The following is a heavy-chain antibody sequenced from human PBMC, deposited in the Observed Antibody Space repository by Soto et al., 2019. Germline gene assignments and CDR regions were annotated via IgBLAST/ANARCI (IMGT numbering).Heavy chain of an antibody. CDR1: GYTFSTHG. V-gene: IGHV1-18*01. D-gene: IGHD4-4*01. Sequence: GASVKVSCKASGYTFSTHGITWVRQAPGQGLEWMGWISAFNGNSKYAQKFQGRVTMTTDTSTATAYMELRSLRFDDTAVYYCAKCVYDYTFWGQGTLVTVSS. J-gene: IGHJ4*02. CDR3: AKCVYDYTF. CDR2: ISAFNGNS.